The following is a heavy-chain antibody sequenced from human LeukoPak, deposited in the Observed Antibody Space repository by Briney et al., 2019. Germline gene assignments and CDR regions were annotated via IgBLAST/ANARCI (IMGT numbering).Heavy chain of an antibody. CDR3: ARAHTMMGQLDY. D-gene: IGHD3-22*01. CDR1: GYTFTSYG. J-gene: IGHJ4*02. V-gene: IGHV1-18*01. Sequence: ASVKVSCKAYGYTFTSYGISWVRQAPGQGLEWMGWISAYNGNTNYAQKLQGRVTMTTDTSTSTAYMELRSLRSDDTAVYYCARAHTMMGQLDYWGQGTLVTVSS. CDR2: ISAYNGNT.